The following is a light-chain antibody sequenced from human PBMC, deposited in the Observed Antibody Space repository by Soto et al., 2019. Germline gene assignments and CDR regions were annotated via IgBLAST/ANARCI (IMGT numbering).Light chain of an antibody. J-gene: IGLJ1*01. Sequence: QSVLTQPASVSGSPGHSITISCTGTSSDVGGYNYVSWYQQHPGKAPKLMIYEVSNRPSGVSNRFSGSKSGNTASLTISGLQAEDEADYYCSSYTSSSTRPVFGTGTKVTVL. V-gene: IGLV2-14*01. CDR2: EVS. CDR1: SSDVGGYNY. CDR3: SSYTSSSTRPV.